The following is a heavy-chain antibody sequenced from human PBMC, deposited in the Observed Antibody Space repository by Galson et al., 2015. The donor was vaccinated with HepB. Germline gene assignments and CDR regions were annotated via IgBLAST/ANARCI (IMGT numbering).Heavy chain of an antibody. CDR3: AHSRKLGMNFDY. V-gene: IGHV2-5*01. J-gene: IGHJ4*02. D-gene: IGHD7-27*01. CDR2: ISWNDDK. CDR1: GFSLSTSGVG. Sequence: PPLVKPTQTLTLTCTFSGFSLSTSGVGVGWIRQPPGKALEWLALISWNDDKRYSPSLKTRLTITKDTSKNQVVLTMTNMDPVDTGTYYCAHSRKLGMNFDYWGQGTLVTVSS.